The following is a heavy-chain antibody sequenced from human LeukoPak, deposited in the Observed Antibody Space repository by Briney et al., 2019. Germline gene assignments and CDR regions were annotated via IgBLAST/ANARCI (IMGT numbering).Heavy chain of an antibody. CDR2: IYHSGNT. Sequence: SETLSLTCTVSNYSISNSYHWGWIRQPPGKGLDWIGSIYHSGNTYYNPSLKSRVTISVDTSKNQFSLNLSSVTAADTAVYWCARDRSFDSDTAPFDYWGQGTLVTVSS. J-gene: IGHJ4*02. CDR1: NYSISNSYH. CDR3: ARDRSFDSDTAPFDY. V-gene: IGHV4-38-2*02. D-gene: IGHD1-26*01.